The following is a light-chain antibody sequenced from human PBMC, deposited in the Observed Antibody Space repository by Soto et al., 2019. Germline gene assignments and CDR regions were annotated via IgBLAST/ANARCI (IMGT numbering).Light chain of an antibody. Sequence: EIVLTQSPGTLSLSPRERATLSCRASQSVSNNYLAWYQQKPGQAPSLLIYDASSRATGIPDRFSGSGSGTDFTLTISRLEPEDFAMYYCQQYGSSAPITFGQGTRLEIE. V-gene: IGKV3-20*01. J-gene: IGKJ5*01. CDR2: DAS. CDR1: QSVSNNY. CDR3: QQYGSSAPIT.